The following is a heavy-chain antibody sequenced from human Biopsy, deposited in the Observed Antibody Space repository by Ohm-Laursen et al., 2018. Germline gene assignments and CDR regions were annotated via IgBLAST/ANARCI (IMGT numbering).Heavy chain of an antibody. V-gene: IGHV4-31*01. Sequence: TLSLTCTVSGGSISSGGSYWSWIRQRPGKGLEWIGYIFNSANTYYNPSLKNLITISGDTSKNQFSLKLNSVTAADTAMYYCARGDYFDSNGYFWFDPWGQGTLVIVSS. D-gene: IGHD3-22*01. CDR2: IFNSANT. CDR3: ARGDYFDSNGYFWFDP. CDR1: GGSISSGGSY. J-gene: IGHJ5*02.